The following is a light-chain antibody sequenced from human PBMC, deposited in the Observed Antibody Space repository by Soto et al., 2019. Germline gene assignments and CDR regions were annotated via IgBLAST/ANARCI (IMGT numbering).Light chain of an antibody. J-gene: IGKJ4*01. CDR3: QQAYSHPLT. CDR1: QGVGVW. Sequence: DIQMTQSPSSVSASVGDTVTITCRASQGVGVWLGWYQQKPGKAPHLLIYGASGLQVGVPSRFSGSVSGADFALTISNLQPEDFATYYCQQAYSHPLTFGGGTKLEIK. V-gene: IGKV1-12*01. CDR2: GAS.